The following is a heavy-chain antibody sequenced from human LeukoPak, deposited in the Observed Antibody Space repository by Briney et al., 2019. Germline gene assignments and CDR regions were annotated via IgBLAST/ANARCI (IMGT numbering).Heavy chain of an antibody. Sequence: SETLSLTCTVSGGSISSYYWSWIRQPPGKGLEWIGNIYYSGSTNYNPSLNSRVTISVDTSKNQFSLKLISVTAADTAVYYCARARYCSGGSCYDPFDYWGQGTLVTVSS. J-gene: IGHJ4*02. CDR3: ARARYCSGGSCYDPFDY. D-gene: IGHD2-15*01. CDR2: IYYSGST. V-gene: IGHV4-59*01. CDR1: GGSISSYY.